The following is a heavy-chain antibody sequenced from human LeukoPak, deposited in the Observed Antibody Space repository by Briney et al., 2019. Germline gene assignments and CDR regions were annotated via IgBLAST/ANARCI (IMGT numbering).Heavy chain of an antibody. CDR2: IYYSGST. Sequence: PSETLSLTCTVSGGSISSYYWSWIRQPPGKGLEWIGYIYYSGSTNYNPSLKSRVTMSLDTSKNQLSLKLSSVTAADTAVYYCARINYDYVWGSYRSNWFDPWGQGTLVTVSS. J-gene: IGHJ5*02. CDR3: ARINYDYVWGSYRSNWFDP. D-gene: IGHD3-16*02. CDR1: GGSISSYY. V-gene: IGHV4-59*01.